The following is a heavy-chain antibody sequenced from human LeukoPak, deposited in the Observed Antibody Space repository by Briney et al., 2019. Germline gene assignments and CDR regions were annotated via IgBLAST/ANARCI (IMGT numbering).Heavy chain of an antibody. V-gene: IGHV3-9*01. Sequence: GGSLRLSCAASGFTFDDYAMHWVRQAPGKGLEWVSGIIWNSGSIGYADSVKGRFTISRDNSKNTVDLQMNNLRVDDTAIYYCAKDHANTPVVTNWGQGILVSVSS. D-gene: IGHD2-21*02. CDR1: GFTFDDYA. J-gene: IGHJ4*02. CDR2: IIWNSGSI. CDR3: AKDHANTPVVTN.